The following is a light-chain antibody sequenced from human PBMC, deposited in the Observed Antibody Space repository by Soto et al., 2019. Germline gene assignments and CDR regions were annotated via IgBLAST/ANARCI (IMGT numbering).Light chain of an antibody. J-gene: IGLJ2*01. CDR3: SSYTTSSTHVV. CDR2: DVS. Sequence: QSALTQPASVSGSPGRSKPISALGTGIAVVSYNLFPCNHSSQAKPPKLMIYDVSNRPSGVSYRFSGSKSGNTASLTISGLQAEDEADYYCSSYTTSSTHVVFGGGTKVTVL. V-gene: IGLV2-14*01. CDR1: GIAVVSYN.